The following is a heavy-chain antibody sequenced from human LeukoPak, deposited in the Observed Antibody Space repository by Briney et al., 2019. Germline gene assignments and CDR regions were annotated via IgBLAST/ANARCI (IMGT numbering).Heavy chain of an antibody. V-gene: IGHV3-23*01. CDR1: GFTFSSYG. Sequence: GGSLRLSCAASGFTFSSYGMSWVRQAPGKGLEWVSAISGSGGSTYYADSVKGRFTISRDNSKNTLHVQMNSLRAEDTAVYYCARRTRGSSGGYFDYWGQGTLVAVYS. CDR2: ISGSGGST. CDR3: ARRTRGSSGGYFDY. J-gene: IGHJ4*02. D-gene: IGHD1-26*01.